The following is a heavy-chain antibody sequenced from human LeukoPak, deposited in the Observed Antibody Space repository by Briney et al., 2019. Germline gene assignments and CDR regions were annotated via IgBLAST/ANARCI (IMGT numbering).Heavy chain of an antibody. CDR2: ISYDGSNK. Sequence: GRSLRLSCAASGFTFSSYAMHWVRQAPGKGLEWVAVISYDGSNKYYADSVKGRFTISRDNSKNTLYLQMNSLRAEDTAVYYCAKGGGSWWRTEYVMDVWGQGTTVTVFS. CDR1: GFTFSSYA. D-gene: IGHD6-13*01. CDR3: AKGGGSWWRTEYVMDV. V-gene: IGHV3-30*18. J-gene: IGHJ6*02.